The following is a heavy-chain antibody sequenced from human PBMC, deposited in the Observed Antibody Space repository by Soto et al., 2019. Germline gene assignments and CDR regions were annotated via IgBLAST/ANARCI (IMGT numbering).Heavy chain of an antibody. CDR2: ISWNSGSI. CDR3: ARGPGIASLYFDY. J-gene: IGHJ4*02. D-gene: IGHD6-13*01. Sequence: EVQLVESGGGLVQPGRSLRLSCAASGFTFDDYAMHWVRQAPGKGLEWAPGISWNSGSIGYADSVKGRFTISRDNAKNSLYLQMNSLRAEDTAWYYCARGPGIASLYFDYWGQGTLVTVSS. CDR1: GFTFDDYA. V-gene: IGHV3-9*01.